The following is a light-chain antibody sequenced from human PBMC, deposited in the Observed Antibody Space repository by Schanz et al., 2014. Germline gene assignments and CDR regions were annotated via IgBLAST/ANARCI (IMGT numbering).Light chain of an antibody. J-gene: IGLJ2*01. V-gene: IGLV2-8*01. CDR2: AVN. CDR3: SSYTRSSPVV. Sequence: QSALTQPPSASGSLGQSVTISCTGTSNDIGRYDFVSWYQQHPGKAPKLMIYAVNKRPSGVPDRFSGSKSGNTASLTISGLQAEDEADYYCSSYTRSSPVVFGGGTKLTVL. CDR1: SNDIGRYDF.